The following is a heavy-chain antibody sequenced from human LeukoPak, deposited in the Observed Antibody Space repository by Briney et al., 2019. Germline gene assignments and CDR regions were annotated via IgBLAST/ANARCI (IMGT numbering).Heavy chain of an antibody. CDR1: GFTFSNYW. D-gene: IGHD6-6*01. J-gene: IGHJ4*02. CDR2: INQDGSEK. CDR3: ARDSSSSNYFDY. V-gene: IGHV3-7*01. Sequence: GGSLRLSCAASGFTFSNYWMSWVRQAPGKGLEWVANINQDGSEKYYADSVKGRFTISRDNSKNTLYLQMNSLRAEDTAVYYCARDSSSSNYFDYWGQGTLVTVSS.